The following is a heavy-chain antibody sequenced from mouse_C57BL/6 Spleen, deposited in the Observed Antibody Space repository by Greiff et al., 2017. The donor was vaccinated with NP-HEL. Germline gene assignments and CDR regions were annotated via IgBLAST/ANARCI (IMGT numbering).Heavy chain of an antibody. D-gene: IGHD1-1*01. J-gene: IGHJ3*01. Sequence: VQLVESGAELMKPGASVKLSCKATGYTFTGYWIEWVKQRPGHGLEWIGEILPGSGSTNYNEKFKGKATFTADTSSNTAYMQLSSLTTEDSAIYYCARSDYYYGSSYPWFAYWGQGTLVTVSA. CDR1: GYTFTGYW. V-gene: IGHV1-9*01. CDR3: ARSDYYYGSSYPWFAY. CDR2: ILPGSGST.